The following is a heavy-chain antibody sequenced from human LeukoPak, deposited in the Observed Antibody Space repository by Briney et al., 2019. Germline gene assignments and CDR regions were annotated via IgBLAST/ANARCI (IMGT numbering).Heavy chain of an antibody. V-gene: IGHV3-30*18. CDR2: ISYDGSNK. J-gene: IGHJ4*02. D-gene: IGHD1-26*01. Sequence: PGGSLRLSCAAPGFTFSSYGMHWVRQAPGKGLEWVAVISYDGSNKYYADSVKGRFTISRDNSKNTLYLQMNSLRAEDTAVYYCAKVQGKWELLSFDYWGQGTLVTVSS. CDR1: GFTFSSYG. CDR3: AKVQGKWELLSFDY.